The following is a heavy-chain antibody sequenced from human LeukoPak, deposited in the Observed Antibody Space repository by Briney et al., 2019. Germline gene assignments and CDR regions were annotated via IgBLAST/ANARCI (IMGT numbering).Heavy chain of an antibody. D-gene: IGHD3-10*01. V-gene: IGHV3-74*01. J-gene: IGHJ5*02. CDR3: ARGRGPYGWFDP. CDR1: GFTSSSYW. CDR2: INNDGSNT. Sequence: PGGSLRLSCAASGFTSSSYWMHWVRQAPGKGLVWVSRINNDGSNTNYADSVKGRSTISRDNAKNTVYLQMNSLRAEDTAVYYCARGRGPYGWFDPWGQGTLVTVSS.